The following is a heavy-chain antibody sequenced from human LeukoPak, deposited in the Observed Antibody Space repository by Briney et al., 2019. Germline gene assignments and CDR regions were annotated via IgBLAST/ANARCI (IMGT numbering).Heavy chain of an antibody. V-gene: IGHV1-2*02. CDR3: ARGHMVRAWDF. J-gene: IGHJ4*02. CDR1: GYTFIGYH. CDR2: INPNSGDT. D-gene: IGHD3-10*01. Sequence: ASVTVSCKASGYTFIGYHMHWVRQAPGQGLAWMGWINPNSGDTNYAQKFQGRVTMTRDTSISTAYMEVSSLRSDDTAVYYCARGHMVRAWDFWGQGTLVTVSS.